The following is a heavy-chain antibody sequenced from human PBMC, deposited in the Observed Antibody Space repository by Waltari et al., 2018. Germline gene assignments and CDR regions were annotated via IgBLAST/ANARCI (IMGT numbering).Heavy chain of an antibody. CDR1: GYFLNTGFY. Sequence: QVQLQESGPGLLQPSETLSLTCGVSGYFLNTGFYWCWLRQSPGKGLEWIATIYHDGTTFYNPSLKSRVTISMDTSKNQFSLSLKSVTATDTAVYYCARQVLGYCTSAACRRLESWGQGTPVTVSA. J-gene: IGHJ4*02. CDR3: ARQVLGYCTSAACRRLES. CDR2: IYHDGTT. D-gene: IGHD2-2*03. V-gene: IGHV4-38-2*01.